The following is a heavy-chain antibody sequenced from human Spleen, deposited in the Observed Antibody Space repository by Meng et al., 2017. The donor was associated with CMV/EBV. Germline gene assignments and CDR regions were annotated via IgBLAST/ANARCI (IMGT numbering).Heavy chain of an antibody. CDR3: ARVGRFLSWFDP. CDR2: INHSGST. D-gene: IGHD3-3*01. CDR1: GGYFSGYY. V-gene: IGHV4-34*01. J-gene: IGHJ5*02. Sequence: LACGVYGGYFSGYYWRWIRQPRGKELEWIGEINHSGSTNYNPSLKSRVTISVDTSKNQFSLKLSSVTAADTAVYYCARVGRFLSWFDPWGQGTLVTVSS.